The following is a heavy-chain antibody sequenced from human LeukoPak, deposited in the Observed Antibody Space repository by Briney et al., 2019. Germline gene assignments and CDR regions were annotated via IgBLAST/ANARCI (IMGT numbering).Heavy chain of an antibody. V-gene: IGHV4-30-4*01. CDR1: GGSISSGDYY. J-gene: IGHJ4*02. CDR3: ARDLLNEGNHLDY. Sequence: SQTLSLTCTVSGGSISSGDYYWSWIRQPPGKGLEWIGYIYYSGSTYYNPSLKSRVTVSVDTSKNQFSLKLSSVTAADTAVYYCARDLLNEGNHLDYWGQGTLVTVSS. D-gene: IGHD4-23*01. CDR2: IYYSGST.